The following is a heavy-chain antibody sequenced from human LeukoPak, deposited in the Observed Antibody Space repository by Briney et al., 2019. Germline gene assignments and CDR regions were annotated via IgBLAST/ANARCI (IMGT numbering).Heavy chain of an antibody. Sequence: PGRSLRLSCAASGFTFSSYGMHWVRQAPGEGLEWVAVVWYEGSNKYYADSVKGRFTISRDNSKNTLYLQMNSLRAEDTAVYFCVRDLFRKDGGAASLDYWGQGTLVTVSS. J-gene: IGHJ4*02. V-gene: IGHV3-33*01. D-gene: IGHD2-15*01. CDR3: VRDLFRKDGGAASLDY. CDR2: VWYEGSNK. CDR1: GFTFSSYG.